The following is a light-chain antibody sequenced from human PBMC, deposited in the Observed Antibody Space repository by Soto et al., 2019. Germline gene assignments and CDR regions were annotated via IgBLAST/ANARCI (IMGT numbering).Light chain of an antibody. V-gene: IGLV2-14*01. CDR3: SSYTSSSTPVV. J-gene: IGLJ2*01. Sequence: QSVLTQPASVSGSPGQSFTISRTGTSSDVGGYNYVSWYQQHPGKAPKLMIYEVSNRPSGVSNRFSGSKSGNTASLTISGLQAEDEADYYCSSYTSSSTPVVFGGGTKLTVL. CDR2: EVS. CDR1: SSDVGGYNY.